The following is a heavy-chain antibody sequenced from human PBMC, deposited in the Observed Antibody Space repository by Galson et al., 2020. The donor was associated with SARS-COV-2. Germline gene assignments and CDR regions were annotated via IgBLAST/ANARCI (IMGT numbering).Heavy chain of an antibody. CDR1: GFTFSSYA. CDR2: ISYDGSNK. J-gene: IGHJ6*03. CDR3: ARDAGGSMDV. Sequence: GGSVRLSCAASGFTFSSYAMHWVRQAPGKGLEWVAVISYDGSNKYYADSVKGRFTISRDNSKNTLYLQMNSLRAEDTAVYYCARDAGGSMDVWGKGTTVTVSS. V-gene: IGHV3-30*04. D-gene: IGHD1-26*01.